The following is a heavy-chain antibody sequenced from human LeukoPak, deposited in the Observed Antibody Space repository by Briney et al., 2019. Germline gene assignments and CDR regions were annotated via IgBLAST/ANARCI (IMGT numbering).Heavy chain of an antibody. CDR2: IYYSGST. Sequence: PSETLSLTCTVSGGSISSSSYYWGWIRQPPGKGLEWIGSIYYSGSTYYNPSLKSQVTISVDTSKNQFSLKLSSVTAADTAVYYCARLSGWYWGFDYWSQGTLVTVSS. CDR1: GGSISSSSYY. D-gene: IGHD6-19*01. J-gene: IGHJ4*02. CDR3: ARLSGWYWGFDY. V-gene: IGHV4-39*01.